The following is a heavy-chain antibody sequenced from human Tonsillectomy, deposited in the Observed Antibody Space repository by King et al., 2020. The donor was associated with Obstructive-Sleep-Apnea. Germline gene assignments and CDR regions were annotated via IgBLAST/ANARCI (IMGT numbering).Heavy chain of an antibody. D-gene: IGHD3-10*01. J-gene: IGHJ4*02. Sequence: VQLQQWGAGLLKPSETLSLTCSVYGGSFSGYYWSWIRQPPGKGLEWIGEINHSGRTNYNPSLKSRATISIDTSKNQFSLKVSSVTAADTAVYYCARGLINFDFWGRGTLATVSS. V-gene: IGHV4-34*01. CDR2: INHSGRT. CDR1: GGSFSGYY. CDR3: ARGLINFDF.